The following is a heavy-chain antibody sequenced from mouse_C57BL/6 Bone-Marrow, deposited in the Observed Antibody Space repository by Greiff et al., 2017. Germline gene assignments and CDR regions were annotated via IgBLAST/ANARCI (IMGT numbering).Heavy chain of an antibody. J-gene: IGHJ4*01. D-gene: IGHD1-1*01. CDR3: ARQNGSSYGYAMDY. V-gene: IGHV5-12*01. CDR1: GFTFSDYY. Sequence: EVQLQQSGGGLVQPGGSLKLSCAASGFTFSDYYMYWVRQTPEKRLEWVAYISNGGGSTYYPDTVKGRFTISRDNAKNTLYLQMSRLKSEDTAMYYCARQNGSSYGYAMDYWGQGTSVTVSS. CDR2: ISNGGGST.